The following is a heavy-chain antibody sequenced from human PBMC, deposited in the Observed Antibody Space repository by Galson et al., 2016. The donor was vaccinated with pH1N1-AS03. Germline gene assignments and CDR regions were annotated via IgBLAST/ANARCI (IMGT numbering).Heavy chain of an antibody. CDR3: AREVIEMTTSDAFDF. J-gene: IGHJ3*01. CDR1: GGSISSNNYL. V-gene: IGHV4-30-4*01. Sequence: TLSLTCTVSGGSISSNNYLRSWVRQPPGKGLEWIGYIYYTGSAYYNPSLESRVTISVDTSKNQFSLRLNSVTAADTAVYYCAREVIEMTTSDAFDFWGQGTMVTVSS. CDR2: IYYTGSA. D-gene: IGHD5-24*01.